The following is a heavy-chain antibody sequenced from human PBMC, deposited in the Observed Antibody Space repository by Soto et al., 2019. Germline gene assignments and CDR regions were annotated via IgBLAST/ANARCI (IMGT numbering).Heavy chain of an antibody. CDR1: GFTFSSYA. D-gene: IGHD1-7*01. V-gene: IGHV3-30-3*01. CDR2: ISYDGSNK. Sequence: QVQLVESGGGVVQPGRSLRLSCAASGFTFSSYAMHWVRQAPGKGLEWVAVISYDGSNKYYADSVKGRFTISRDNSKNTLYLQMNSLRAEDTAVYYCARDQTGTIKGWFDPWGQGTLVTVSS. CDR3: ARDQTGTIKGWFDP. J-gene: IGHJ5*02.